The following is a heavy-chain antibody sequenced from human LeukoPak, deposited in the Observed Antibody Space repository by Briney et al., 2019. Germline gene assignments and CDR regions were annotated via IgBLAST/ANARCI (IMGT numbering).Heavy chain of an antibody. CDR3: ARDLSGWSFYFDY. CDR2: IYYSGST. J-gene: IGHJ4*02. Sequence: SETLSLTCTVSGGSISSSSYYWGWIRQPPGKGLEWIGSIYYSGSTYYNPSLKSRVTMSVDTSKNQFSLKLSSVIAADTAVYYCARDLSGWSFYFDYWGQGTLVTVSS. V-gene: IGHV4-39*07. D-gene: IGHD6-19*01. CDR1: GGSISSSSYY.